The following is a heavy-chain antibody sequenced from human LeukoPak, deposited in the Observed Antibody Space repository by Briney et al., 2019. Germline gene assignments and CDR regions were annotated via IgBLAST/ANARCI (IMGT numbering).Heavy chain of an antibody. CDR2: IKQDGGEK. D-gene: IGHD1-7*01. Sequence: GGSLRLSCAASGFTFSDYWMTWVRQAPGKGLEWVAHIKQDGGEKYYVDSVKGRFTISRDNAKNLVYLQKNSLRAEDTAVYYCARGWNYAFRFDNWGQGTLVTVST. CDR3: ARGWNYAFRFDN. CDR1: GFTFSDYW. V-gene: IGHV3-7*01. J-gene: IGHJ4*02.